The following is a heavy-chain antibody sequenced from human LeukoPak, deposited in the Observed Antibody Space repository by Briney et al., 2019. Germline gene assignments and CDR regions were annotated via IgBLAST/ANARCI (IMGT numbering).Heavy chain of an antibody. CDR1: GFTFSSYS. CDR2: ISSSSTI. J-gene: IGHJ4*02. V-gene: IGHV3-48*01. Sequence: GGSLRLSCAASGFTFSSYSMNWVRQAPGKGLEWVSYISSSSTIYYADSVKGRFTISRDNAKNSLYLQMNSLRAEDTAVYYCARDNRDMKWELHYWGQGTLVTVSS. D-gene: IGHD1-26*01. CDR3: ARDNRDMKWELHY.